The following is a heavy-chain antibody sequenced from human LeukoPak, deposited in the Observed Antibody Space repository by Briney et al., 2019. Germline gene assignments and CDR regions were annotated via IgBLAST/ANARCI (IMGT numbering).Heavy chain of an antibody. CDR2: INPSGGST. V-gene: IGHV1-46*01. CDR1: GYTFTSYY. Sequence: ASVKVSCKASGYTFTSYYMHWVRQAPGQGLEWMGIINPSGGSTSYAQKFQGRVTMTRDTSTSTVYMELSSLRSDDTAVYYCARATLLHLYGSGSYYKFVWQERTYYFDYWGQGTLVTVSS. D-gene: IGHD3-10*01. CDR3: ARATLLHLYGSGSYYKFVWQERTYYFDY. J-gene: IGHJ4*02.